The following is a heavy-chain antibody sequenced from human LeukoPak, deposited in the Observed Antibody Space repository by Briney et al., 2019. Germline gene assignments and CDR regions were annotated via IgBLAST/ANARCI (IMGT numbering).Heavy chain of an antibody. J-gene: IGHJ5*02. V-gene: IGHV4-59*01. CDR3: ARAKRTWNWLDP. CDR1: GGSISSYY. Sequence: KPSETLSLTCTVSGGSISSYYWSWIRQPPGKGLEWIGYIDYSGSTNYNPSPKSRVTISVDTSKNQLSLKLSSVTAADTAVYYCARAKRTWNWLDPWGQGTLVTVSS. CDR2: IDYSGST.